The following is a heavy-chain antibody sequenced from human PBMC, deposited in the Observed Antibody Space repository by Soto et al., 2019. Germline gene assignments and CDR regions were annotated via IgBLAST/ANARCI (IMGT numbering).Heavy chain of an antibody. CDR1: GFTFSRFW. Sequence: GGSLSLSCSASGFTFSRFWMSWVSQAPGKGLEWVASISSGSSDTWYADSVKGRFIISRDNAQNSLFLQMNTLRPEETAMYYCARVSYWGPGIQVTVSS. J-gene: IGHJ4*02. CDR3: ARVSY. CDR2: ISSGSSDT. V-gene: IGHV3-21*01.